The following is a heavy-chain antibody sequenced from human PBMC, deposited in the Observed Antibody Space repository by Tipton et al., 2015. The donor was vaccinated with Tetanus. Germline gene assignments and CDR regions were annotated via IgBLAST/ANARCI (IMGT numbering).Heavy chain of an antibody. CDR3: AREETRHGYNTFDS. V-gene: IGHV3-53*01. Sequence: SLRLSCAASGFTFSSHNMNWVRQAPGKGLEWVSVTYTGGSTDFADSVKGRFSISRDNSKNTLYLQMNSLRAEDTAVYFCAREETRHGYNTFDSWGQGTPVTVSS. CDR1: GFTFSSHN. D-gene: IGHD5-24*01. J-gene: IGHJ4*02. CDR2: TYTGGST.